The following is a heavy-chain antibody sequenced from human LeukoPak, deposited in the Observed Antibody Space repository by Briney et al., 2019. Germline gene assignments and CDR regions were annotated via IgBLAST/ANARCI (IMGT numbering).Heavy chain of an antibody. CDR3: AREERKTLERITIFGVVISSTYYFDY. J-gene: IGHJ4*02. CDR1: GGSFSGYY. Sequence: PSETLSLTCAVYGGSFSGYYWSWIRQPPGKGLEWIGEINHSGSTNYNPSLKSRVTISVDTSKNQFSLKLSSATAADTAVYYCAREERKTLERITIFGVVISSTYYFDYWGQGTLVTVSS. V-gene: IGHV4-34*01. CDR2: INHSGST. D-gene: IGHD3-3*01.